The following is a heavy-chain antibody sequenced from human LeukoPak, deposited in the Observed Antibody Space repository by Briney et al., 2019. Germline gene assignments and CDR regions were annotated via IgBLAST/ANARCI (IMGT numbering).Heavy chain of an antibody. CDR2: ISAYNGNT. V-gene: IGHV1-18*01. CDR1: GYTFTSYG. D-gene: IGHD3-22*01. CDR3: ARGVHVRVYDSNPHYGHY. Sequence: VASVKVSCKASGYTFTSYGISWVRQAPGQGLEWTGWISAYNGNTNYAQKLQGRVTMTRDMSTSTVYMELSSLRSEDTALYYCARGVHVRVYDSNPHYGHYWGQGTLVTVSS. J-gene: IGHJ4*02.